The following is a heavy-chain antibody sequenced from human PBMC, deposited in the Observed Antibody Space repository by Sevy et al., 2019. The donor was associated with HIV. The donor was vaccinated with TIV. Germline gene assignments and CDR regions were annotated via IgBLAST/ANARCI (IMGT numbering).Heavy chain of an antibody. CDR2: LSFGCGEI. J-gene: IGHJ4*02. CDR1: GFTFSKYS. CDR3: AREGCTKPHDY. V-gene: IGHV3-23*01. D-gene: IGHD2-8*01. Sequence: GGCLRLSCAASGFTFSKYSMSWVRQPPGKGLEWVSTLSFGCGEINYADSVKGRFTISRDNSTSSVYLQMNNLRPEDTAVYYCAREGCTKPHDYWGQGTLVTVSS.